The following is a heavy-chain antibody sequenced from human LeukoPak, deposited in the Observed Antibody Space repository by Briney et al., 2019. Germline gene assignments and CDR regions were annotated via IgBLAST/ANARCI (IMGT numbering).Heavy chain of an antibody. D-gene: IGHD5/OR15-5a*01. CDR2: ISGSGGST. CDR1: VFTFSSYA. J-gene: IGHJ4*02. Sequence: GWSLRLSCAASVFTFSSYAMSWVRQPPGKGLEWVSAISGSGGSTYYADSVKGRFTISRDNSKNTMSLQMNNLRAEDTALYYCAKGGVWPLEGDFDYWGQGVLVTVSS. V-gene: IGHV3-23*01. CDR3: AKGGVWPLEGDFDY.